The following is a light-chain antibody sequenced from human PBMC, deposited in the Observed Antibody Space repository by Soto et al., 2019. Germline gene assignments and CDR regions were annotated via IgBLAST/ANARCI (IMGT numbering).Light chain of an antibody. J-gene: IGLJ1*01. CDR3: QSYDSSLSGCYV. Sequence: QSVLTQPLSVSGAPGQRVTISCTGSSSNIGAGYDVHWYQQLPGTAPKLLIYGNSNRPSGVPDRFSGSKSGTSASLAITGLQAEDEADYYCQSYDSSLSGCYVFGTGTKLTVL. CDR2: GNS. CDR1: SSNIGAGYD. V-gene: IGLV1-40*01.